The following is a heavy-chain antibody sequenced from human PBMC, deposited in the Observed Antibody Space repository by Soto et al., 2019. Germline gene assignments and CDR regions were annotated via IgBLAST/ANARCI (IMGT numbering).Heavy chain of an antibody. CDR1: GFTFSSYG. J-gene: IGHJ2*01. D-gene: IGHD6-6*01. CDR3: ARDSRGGEQLALCHWYFDR. Sequence: QVQLVESGGGVVQPGRSLRLSCAASGFTFSSYGMHWVRQAPGKGLEWVAVIWYDGSNKYYADSVKGRFTISRDNSKNTLYLQMNSLRAEDTAVYYCARDSRGGEQLALCHWYFDRWGRGTLVTVSS. CDR2: IWYDGSNK. V-gene: IGHV3-33*01.